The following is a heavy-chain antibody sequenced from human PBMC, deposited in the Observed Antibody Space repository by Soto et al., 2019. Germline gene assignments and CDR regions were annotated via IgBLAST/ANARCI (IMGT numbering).Heavy chain of an antibody. CDR2: MYHSGTK. CDR1: GGSVSRGGYY. Sequence: ETLALTCSVSGGSVSRGGYYWGWIRQPPGKGLEWIGSMYHSGTKYYNPSLKSRVTISIDTSKNQVSLNLTSATALETAVYYCARRGDRAPATNCFDPWGQGLLVTVSS. J-gene: IGHJ5*02. D-gene: IGHD2-2*01. CDR3: ARRGDRAPATNCFDP. V-gene: IGHV4-39*01.